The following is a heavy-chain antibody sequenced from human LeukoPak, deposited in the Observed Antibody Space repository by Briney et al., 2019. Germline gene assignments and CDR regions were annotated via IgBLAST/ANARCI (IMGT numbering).Heavy chain of an antibody. CDR3: TSGMSLTGDGPFDF. Sequence: GGSLRLSCAASGFTFDDYGMSWVRQAPGKGLEWVSGINWNGGSTGYADSVKGRFTASRDNSRGTLHLQMSSLRAEDTALYYCTSGMSLTGDGPFDFWGQGTLVTVSS. D-gene: IGHD3-9*01. J-gene: IGHJ4*02. CDR1: GFTFDDYG. CDR2: INWNGGST. V-gene: IGHV3-20*04.